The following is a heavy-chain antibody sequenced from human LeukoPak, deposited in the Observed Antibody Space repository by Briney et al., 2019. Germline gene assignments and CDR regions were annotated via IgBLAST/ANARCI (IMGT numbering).Heavy chain of an antibody. CDR2: ISPNGETT. J-gene: IGHJ4*02. CDR3: ARIAYCGGDCPSDY. Sequence: GGSLRLSCAASEFTFSTYWMHWVRQAPGKGLVWVTNISPNGETTNYADSVKGRFTISRDNAKNSLYLQMNSLRAEDTAVYYCARIAYCGGDCPSDYWGQGTLVTVSS. CDR1: EFTFSTYW. D-gene: IGHD2-21*02. V-gene: IGHV3-74*01.